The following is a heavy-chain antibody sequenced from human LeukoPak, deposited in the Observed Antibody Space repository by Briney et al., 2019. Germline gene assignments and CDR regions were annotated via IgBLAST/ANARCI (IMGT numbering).Heavy chain of an antibody. D-gene: IGHD3-22*01. V-gene: IGHV3-21*01. CDR1: GFTFSSYS. CDR2: ISSSSSYI. CDR3: AILSGYGYYFDY. J-gene: IGHJ4*02. Sequence: GGSLRLSCAASGFTFSSYSMNWIRQVPGKGLEWVSSISSSSSYIYYADSVKGRFTISRDNAKNSLYLQMNSLRAEDTAVYYRAILSGYGYYFDYWGQGTLVTVSS.